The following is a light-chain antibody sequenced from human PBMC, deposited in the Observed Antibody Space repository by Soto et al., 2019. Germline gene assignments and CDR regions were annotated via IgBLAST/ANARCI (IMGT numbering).Light chain of an antibody. Sequence: EIVLTQSPATLCLSPGERATLSCRASQSVSSYLAWYQQKPGQAPRLLIYDASNRATGIPARFSGSGSGTDFTLTISRLEPDAVAVYYCQQYDTSPPMYTFGQGTKVDIK. CDR2: DAS. CDR1: QSVSSY. CDR3: QQYDTSPPMYT. V-gene: IGKV3-11*01. J-gene: IGKJ2*01.